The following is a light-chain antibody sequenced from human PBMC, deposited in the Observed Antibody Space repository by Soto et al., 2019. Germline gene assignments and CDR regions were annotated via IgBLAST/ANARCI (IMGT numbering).Light chain of an antibody. CDR2: EGI. CDR3: CSYASGTTYV. J-gene: IGLJ1*01. V-gene: IGLV2-23*01. Sequence: QSALTQPASVSGSPGQSITISCTGTSSDVGSYNLVSWYQQHPGKAPKLIIYEGIKRPSGVSIRFSGSKSGNTASLTISGLQAEDEADYYCCSYASGTTYVFGTGTKVTVL. CDR1: SSDVGSYNL.